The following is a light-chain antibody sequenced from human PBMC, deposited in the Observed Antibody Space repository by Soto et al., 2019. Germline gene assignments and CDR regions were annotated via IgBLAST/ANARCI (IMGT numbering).Light chain of an antibody. J-gene: IGKJ3*01. Sequence: DIQMTQSPSTLAASVGDRVTITCRASQNINRWLAWYQQKPEKAPKVLIYDASNLESGVPSRFSGSGSGTEFTLTITSLQPDDFATYYCQQYDGYFGPGTKVD. CDR3: QQYDGY. V-gene: IGKV1-5*01. CDR1: QNINRW. CDR2: DAS.